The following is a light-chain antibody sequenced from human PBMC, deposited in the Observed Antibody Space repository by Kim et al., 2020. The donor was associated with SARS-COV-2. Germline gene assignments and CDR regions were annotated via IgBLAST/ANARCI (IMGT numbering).Light chain of an antibody. Sequence: QRVTISCSGRSSNIGSNYVCWYQQLPGTAPKLLIYRNNQRPSGVPDRFSGFKSGTSAALAISGLRSEDEADYYCAAWDDSLSGNWVFGGGTQLTVL. J-gene: IGLJ3*02. CDR3: AAWDDSLSGNWV. CDR2: RNN. V-gene: IGLV1-47*01. CDR1: SSNIGSNY.